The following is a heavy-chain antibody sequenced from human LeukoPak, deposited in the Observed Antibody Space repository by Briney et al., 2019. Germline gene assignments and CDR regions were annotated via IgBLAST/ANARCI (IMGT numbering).Heavy chain of an antibody. CDR1: GGSISSYY. CDR2: IYHSGST. D-gene: IGHD3-10*01. Sequence: SETLSLTCTVSGGSISSYYWSWIRQPPGKGLDWIGYIYHSGSTNYNPSLKSRFTISLDTSKNQFSLKLSSVTAADTAVYYCARGGYYGSGNDFRFDPWGQGTLVTVSS. J-gene: IGHJ5*02. CDR3: ARGGYYGSGNDFRFDP. V-gene: IGHV4-59*01.